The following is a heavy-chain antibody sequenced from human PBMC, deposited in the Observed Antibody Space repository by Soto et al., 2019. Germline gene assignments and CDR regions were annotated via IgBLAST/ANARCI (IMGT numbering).Heavy chain of an antibody. CDR2: IIPIFGTA. CDR1: GGTFSSYA. Sequence: QVQLVQSGAEVKKPGSSVKVSCKASGGTFSSYAISWVRQAPGQGLEWMGGIIPIFGTANYAQKFQGRVTITADESTRTAYMELSSLRSEVTAVYYCAGGEYSGSYDWFDPWGQGTLVTVSS. D-gene: IGHD1-26*01. V-gene: IGHV1-69*12. J-gene: IGHJ5*02. CDR3: AGGEYSGSYDWFDP.